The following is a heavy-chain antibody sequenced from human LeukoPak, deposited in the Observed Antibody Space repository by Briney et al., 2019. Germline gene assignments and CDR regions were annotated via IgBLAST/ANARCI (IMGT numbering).Heavy chain of an antibody. CDR2: ISGSGDYT. J-gene: IGHJ4*02. Sequence: GGSLRLSCAASGFTFSSYAMSWVHQAPGEGLEWVSAISGSGDYTYYADSVKGRFTISRDNSKNTVYLQMNSLRVEDTAVYYCVRRSGWPGYWGQGTMVTVSS. CDR1: GFTFSSYA. D-gene: IGHD6-19*01. CDR3: VRRSGWPGY. V-gene: IGHV3-23*01.